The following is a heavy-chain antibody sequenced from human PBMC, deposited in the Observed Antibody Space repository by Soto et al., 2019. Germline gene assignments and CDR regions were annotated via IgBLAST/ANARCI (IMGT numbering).Heavy chain of an antibody. V-gene: IGHV4-59*01. CDR1: GGSISSYY. Sequence: SETLSLTCTVSGGSISSYYWSWIRQPPGKGLEWIGYIYYSGSTNYNPSLKSRVTISVDTSKNQFSLKLSSVTAADTAVYYCASFSSSSWYYFDYWGQGTLVTVSS. J-gene: IGHJ4*02. CDR2: IYYSGST. CDR3: ASFSSSSWYYFDY. D-gene: IGHD6-13*01.